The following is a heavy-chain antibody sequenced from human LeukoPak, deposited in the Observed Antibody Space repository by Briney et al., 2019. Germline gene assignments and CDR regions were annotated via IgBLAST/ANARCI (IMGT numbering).Heavy chain of an antibody. D-gene: IGHD1-26*01. CDR1: GFTFSSYA. V-gene: IGHV3-64D*06. J-gene: IGHJ4*02. CDR2: ISTNGGST. CDR3: VKVAGSGSNYDY. Sequence: PGGSLRLSCSASGFTFSSYAMHWVRQAPGKGLEYASGISTNGGSTYYADSVKGRFTISRDNSKNTLYLQMSSLRAEHTAVYYCVKVAGSGSNYDYWGQGTLVTVSS.